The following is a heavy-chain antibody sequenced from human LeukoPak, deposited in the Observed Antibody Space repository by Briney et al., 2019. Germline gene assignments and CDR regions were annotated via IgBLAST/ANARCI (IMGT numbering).Heavy chain of an antibody. D-gene: IGHD6-19*01. Sequence: GGSLRLSCAASGFTFSSYSMNWVRQAPGKGLELVSSISSSSSYIYYADSVKGRFTISRDNAKNSLYLQMNSLRAEDTAVYYCASDRQWLVLGENYWGQGTLVTVSS. CDR1: GFTFSSYS. V-gene: IGHV3-21*01. CDR2: ISSSSSYI. J-gene: IGHJ4*02. CDR3: ASDRQWLVLGENY.